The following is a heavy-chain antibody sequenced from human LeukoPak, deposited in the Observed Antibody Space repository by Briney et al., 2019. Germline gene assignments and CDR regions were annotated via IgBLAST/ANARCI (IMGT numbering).Heavy chain of an antibody. CDR2: MNPNSGNA. CDR3: ARAPGATSPYYFDY. CDR1: GDTFTTDE. Sequence: ASVKVSCKACGDTFTTDEISWVRQGHGRGPEWVGWMNPNSGNAGYAQKFQGRVTITRNTSISTAYMELSSLRSEDTAVYYCARAPGATSPYYFDYWGQGTLVTASS. D-gene: IGHD1-26*01. V-gene: IGHV1-8*03. J-gene: IGHJ4*02.